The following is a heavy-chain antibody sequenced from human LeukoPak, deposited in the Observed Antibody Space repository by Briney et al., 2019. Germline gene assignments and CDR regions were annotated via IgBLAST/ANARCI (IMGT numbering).Heavy chain of an antibody. CDR2: INPNSGGT. CDR1: GYTFTGYY. J-gene: IGHJ4*02. Sequence: ASVKVSCKASGYTFTGYYMHWVRQAPGQGLEWMGWINPNSGGTNYAQKFQGRVTMTRDTSISTAYMELSRLRPDDTAVYYCARDRSGWYHFDYWGQGTLVTVSS. D-gene: IGHD6-19*01. V-gene: IGHV1-2*02. CDR3: ARDRSGWYHFDY.